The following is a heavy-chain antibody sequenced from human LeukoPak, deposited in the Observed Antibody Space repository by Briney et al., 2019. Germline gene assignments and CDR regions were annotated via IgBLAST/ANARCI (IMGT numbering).Heavy chain of an antibody. J-gene: IGHJ4*02. CDR1: GGSISSGGYY. Sequence: SETLSLTCTVSGGSISSGGYYWSWIRQHPGKGLEWIGYIYYSGSTNYNPSLEGRVTISVDTSKNQFSLKLSSVTAADTAVYYCARERRNYYDSSGYYYDYWGQGTLVTVSS. D-gene: IGHD3-22*01. CDR2: IYYSGST. CDR3: ARERRNYYDSSGYYYDY. V-gene: IGHV4-61*08.